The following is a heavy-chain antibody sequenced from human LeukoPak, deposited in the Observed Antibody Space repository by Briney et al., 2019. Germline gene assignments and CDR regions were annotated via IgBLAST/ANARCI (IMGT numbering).Heavy chain of an antibody. CDR1: GFTFSSYG. Sequence: PGGSLRLSCAASGFTFSSYGIHWVRQAPGKGLEWVSFIRYDGSQKYYAVSVKGRFTISRDNSKNTLYLQMNSLRVEDAAVYYCAKLPYYGSGSYEFDWGQGTLVTVSS. J-gene: IGHJ4*02. CDR3: AKLPYYGSGSYEFD. D-gene: IGHD3-10*01. V-gene: IGHV3-30*02. CDR2: IRYDGSQK.